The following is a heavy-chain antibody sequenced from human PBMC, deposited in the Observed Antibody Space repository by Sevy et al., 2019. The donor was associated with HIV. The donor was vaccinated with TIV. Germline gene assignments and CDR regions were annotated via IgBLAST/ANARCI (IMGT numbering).Heavy chain of an antibody. Sequence: GGSLRLSCVASGFTFSKAWMSWVRQAPGKGLEWVGWIKSKTDGATRDLAAPVKGRIIISRDDSKNTLYLQISNLKIEDTGVYFCAAGVGASDFDYWGQGTLVTVSS. CDR3: AAGVGASDFDY. D-gene: IGHD1-26*01. J-gene: IGHJ4*02. V-gene: IGHV3-15*01. CDR2: IKSKTDGATR. CDR1: GFTFSKAW.